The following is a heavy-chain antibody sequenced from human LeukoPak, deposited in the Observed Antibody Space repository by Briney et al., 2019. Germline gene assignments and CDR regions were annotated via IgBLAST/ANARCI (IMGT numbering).Heavy chain of an antibody. V-gene: IGHV4-39*01. CDR3: ARRLKGPYSSSRWFDP. J-gene: IGHJ5*02. CDR2: IDYTGST. CDR1: GGSISSSSYY. D-gene: IGHD6-6*01. Sequence: SEILSLTCTVSGGSISSSSYYWGWIRQPPGKGLEWIGSIDYTGSTYYNPSLKTRVTISADTSKNQLSLNLSSVTAADTAVYYCARRLKGPYSSSRWFDPWGQGTLVTVSS.